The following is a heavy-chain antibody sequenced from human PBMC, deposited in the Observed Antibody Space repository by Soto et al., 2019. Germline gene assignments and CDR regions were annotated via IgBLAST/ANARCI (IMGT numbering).Heavy chain of an antibody. CDR3: ARLSHSRYDFWSGYYSGAWFDP. J-gene: IGHJ5*02. Sequence: ASVKVSCKASGYTFTSYGIRWVRQAPGQGREWMGWISAYNGNTNYAQKLQGRVTMTTDTSTSTAYMELRSLRSDDTAVYYCARLSHSRYDFWSGYYSGAWFDPWGQGTLVTVSS. CDR1: GYTFTSYG. D-gene: IGHD3-3*01. V-gene: IGHV1-18*01. CDR2: ISAYNGNT.